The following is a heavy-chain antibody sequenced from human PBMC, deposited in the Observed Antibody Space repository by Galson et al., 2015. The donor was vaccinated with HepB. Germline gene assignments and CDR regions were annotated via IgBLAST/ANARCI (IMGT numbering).Heavy chain of an antibody. Sequence: SLRLSCAASGFTFSSFAMSWVRQAPGKGLEWVSAISDSGTTYYADAVKGRFIISRDNSKNTLLLQTNSLRAEDTAAYFCLADTVLLEINSWGQGAMVIDSS. D-gene: IGHD6-19*01. J-gene: IGHJ4*02. CDR3: LADTVLLEINS. CDR2: ISDSGTT. CDR1: GFTFSSFA. V-gene: IGHV3-23*01.